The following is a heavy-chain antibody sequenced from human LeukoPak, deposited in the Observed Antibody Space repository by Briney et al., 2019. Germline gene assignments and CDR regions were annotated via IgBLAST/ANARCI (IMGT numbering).Heavy chain of an antibody. CDR3: ARAREGYCSGGSCYPPRAFDI. D-gene: IGHD2-15*01. J-gene: IGHJ3*02. CDR1: GFTFSSYS. Sequence: GGSLRLSCAASGFTFSSYSMNWVRQAQGKGLEWVSSISSSSSYIYYADSVKGRSTISRDNAKNSLYLQMNSLRAEDTAVYYCARAREGYCSGGSCYPPRAFDIWGQGTMVTVSS. CDR2: ISSSSSYI. V-gene: IGHV3-21*01.